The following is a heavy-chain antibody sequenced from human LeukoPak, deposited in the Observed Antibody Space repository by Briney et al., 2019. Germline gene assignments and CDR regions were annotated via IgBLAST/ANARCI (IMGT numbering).Heavy chain of an antibody. Sequence: GGSLRLSCAASGFTFSTYAVHWVRQAPGKGLEWVAVISYDGSNKYYADSVKGRFTISRDNSKNTLYLQMNSLRAEDTAVYYCARDRPVAKYYYYYYMDVWGKGTTVTISS. CDR1: GFTFSTYA. CDR2: ISYDGSNK. CDR3: ARDRPVAKYYYYYYMDV. D-gene: IGHD1-14*01. V-gene: IGHV3-30*04. J-gene: IGHJ6*03.